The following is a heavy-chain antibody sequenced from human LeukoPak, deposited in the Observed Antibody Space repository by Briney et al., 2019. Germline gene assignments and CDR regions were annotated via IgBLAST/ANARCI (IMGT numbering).Heavy chain of an antibody. CDR3: ARDSSGYSTN. CDR2: IYSGGST. D-gene: IGHD3-22*01. CDR1: GFTVSSNY. V-gene: IGHV3-66*02. Sequence: GGPLRLSCAASGFTVSSNYMSWVRQAPGKGLEWVSVIYSGGSTYYADSVKGRFTISRDNSKNTLYLQMNSLRAEDTAVYYCARDSSGYSTNWGQGTLVTVSS. J-gene: IGHJ4*02.